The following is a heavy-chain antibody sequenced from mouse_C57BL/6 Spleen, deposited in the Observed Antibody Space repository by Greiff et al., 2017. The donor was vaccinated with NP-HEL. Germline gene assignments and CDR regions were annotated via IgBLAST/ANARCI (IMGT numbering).Heavy chain of an antibody. CDR3: ARKIYYDYDEGMDY. D-gene: IGHD2-4*01. CDR1: GFSLTSYA. Sequence: QVQLQQSGPGLVAPSQSLSITCTVSGFSLTSYAISWVRQPPGKGLEWLGVIWTGGGTNYNSALKSRLSISKDNSKSQVFLKMNSLQTDDTARYYCARKIYYDYDEGMDYWGQGTSVTVSS. J-gene: IGHJ4*01. V-gene: IGHV2-9-1*01. CDR2: IWTGGGT.